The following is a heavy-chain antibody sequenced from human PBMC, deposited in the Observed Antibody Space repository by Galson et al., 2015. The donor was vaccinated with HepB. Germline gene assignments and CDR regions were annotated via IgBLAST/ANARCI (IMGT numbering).Heavy chain of an antibody. CDR2: ISYDGSNK. Sequence: SLRLSCAASGFTFSSYGMHWVRQAPGKGLEWVAVISYDGSNKYYADSVKGRFTISRDNSKNTLYLQMNSLRAEDTAVYYCARDSLHGLRWHTKGGYFDYWGQGTLVTVSS. J-gene: IGHJ4*02. D-gene: IGHD4-23*01. CDR3: ARDSLHGLRWHTKGGYFDY. CDR1: GFTFSSYG. V-gene: IGHV3-30*03.